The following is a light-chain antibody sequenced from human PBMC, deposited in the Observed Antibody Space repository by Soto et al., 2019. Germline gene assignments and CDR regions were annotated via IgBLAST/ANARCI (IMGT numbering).Light chain of an antibody. CDR1: SSDVGGFNY. V-gene: IGLV2-14*01. CDR2: EVI. Sequence: SVLTQPASVSGSPGQSITISCTGTSSDVGGFNYVSWYQHHPGKAPKLMVYEVINRPSGVSNRFSGSKSGNTASLTISGLQAEDEADYYCSSYTSSYTLIFGGGTKVTVL. J-gene: IGLJ2*01. CDR3: SSYTSSYTLI.